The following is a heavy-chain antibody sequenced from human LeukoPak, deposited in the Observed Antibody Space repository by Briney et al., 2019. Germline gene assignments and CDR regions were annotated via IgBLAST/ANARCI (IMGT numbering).Heavy chain of an antibody. CDR2: MDHSGST. V-gene: IGHV4-34*01. D-gene: IGHD3-22*01. CDR1: GGAFSGNY. CDR3: ARLSHSSGYSPYC. Sequence: SETLSVTCAVYGGAFSGNYWSWIRQPPGKGLEWIGEMDHSGSTNYNPSLKSRVTISVDTSKNHFSLKLSSVTAADTAVYYCARLSHSSGYSPYCWGQGTLVTVSS. J-gene: IGHJ4*02.